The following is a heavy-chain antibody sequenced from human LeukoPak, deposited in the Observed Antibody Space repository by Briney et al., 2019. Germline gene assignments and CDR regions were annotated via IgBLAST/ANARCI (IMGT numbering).Heavy chain of an antibody. CDR3: AREGSYYDSSGYYGD. CDR1: GYTFTGYY. CDR2: INPNSGGT. D-gene: IGHD3-22*01. Sequence: ASVKVSCKASGYTFTGYYMHWVRQAPGQGLEWMGWINPNSGGTNYAQKFQGRITMTRDTSISTAYMELSRLRSDDTAVYYCAREGSYYDSSGYYGDWGQGTLVTVSS. V-gene: IGHV1-2*02. J-gene: IGHJ4*02.